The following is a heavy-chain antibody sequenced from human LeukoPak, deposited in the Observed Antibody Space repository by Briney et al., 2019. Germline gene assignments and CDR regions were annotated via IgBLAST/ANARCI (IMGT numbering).Heavy chain of an antibody. V-gene: IGHV3-48*03. J-gene: IGHJ4*02. D-gene: IGHD1-26*01. CDR1: GFTFSSYE. Sequence: GGSLRLSCAASGFTFSSYEMNWVRQAPGKGLEWISYISSSGSTMYYADSVKGRFTISRDNAKNSLYLQMSSLRAEDTAVYYCARGWAATNNGVGHGSGNYWGQGPLFTVS. CDR2: ISSSGSTM. CDR3: ARGWAATNNGVGHGSGNY.